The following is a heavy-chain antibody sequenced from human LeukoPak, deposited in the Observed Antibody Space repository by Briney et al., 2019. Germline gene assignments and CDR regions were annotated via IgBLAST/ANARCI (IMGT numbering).Heavy chain of an antibody. V-gene: IGHV4-34*01. CDR2: INDSGST. Sequence: SETLSLTCAVYGGSFSGYYWSWIRQPPGKGLEWIGEINDSGSTNYNPSLKSRVTISVDTSKNQFSLKLSSVTAADTAVYYCARGRRRYSSSWYRDRGAFDIWGQGTMVTVSS. J-gene: IGHJ3*02. CDR3: ARGRRRYSSSWYRDRGAFDI. D-gene: IGHD6-13*01. CDR1: GGSFSGYY.